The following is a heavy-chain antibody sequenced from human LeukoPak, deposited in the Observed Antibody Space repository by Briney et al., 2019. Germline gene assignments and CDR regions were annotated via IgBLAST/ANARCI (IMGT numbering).Heavy chain of an antibody. CDR3: ARGASRDGSGY. J-gene: IGHJ4*02. CDR2: IYSGGGT. CDR1: GFTVSSNY. V-gene: IGHV3-66*01. D-gene: IGHD5-24*01. Sequence: GGSLRLSCTASGFTVSSNYMSWVRQAPAKGLEWVSVIYSGGGTYYADSVKGRFTISRDNSKNTLYLQMNSLRAEDAAVYYCARGASRDGSGYWGQGTLVTVSS.